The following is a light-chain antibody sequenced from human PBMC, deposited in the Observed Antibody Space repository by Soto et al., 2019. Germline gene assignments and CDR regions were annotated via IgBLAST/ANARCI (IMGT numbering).Light chain of an antibody. CDR3: QQSYSTLRT. J-gene: IGKJ1*01. V-gene: IGKV1-39*01. CDR1: QSISSY. Sequence: DIQMTQSPSSLSASVGDRVTITCRASQSISSYLNWYQQKPGKAPNLLIYAASSLQSGVPSRFSGSGSGTDCTLTISSLQPEDFATYYCQQSYSTLRTFGQGTKVEIK. CDR2: AAS.